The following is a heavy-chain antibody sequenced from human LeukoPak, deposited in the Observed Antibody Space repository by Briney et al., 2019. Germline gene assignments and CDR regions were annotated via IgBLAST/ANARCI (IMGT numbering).Heavy chain of an antibody. CDR2: ISGSGGST. CDR3: AKARRGLYSLLGDY. D-gene: IGHD2-2*02. V-gene: IGHV3-23*01. CDR1: GFTFSSYA. J-gene: IGHJ4*02. Sequence: QAGGSLRLSCAASGFTFSSYAMSWVRQAPGKGLEWVSAISGSGGSTYYADSVKGRFTISRDNSKNTLYLQMNSLRAEDTAVYYCAKARRGLYSLLGDYWGQGTLVTVSS.